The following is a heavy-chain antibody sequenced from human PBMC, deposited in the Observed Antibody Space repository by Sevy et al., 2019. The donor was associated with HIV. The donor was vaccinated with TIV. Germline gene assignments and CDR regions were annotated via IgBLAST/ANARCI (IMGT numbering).Heavy chain of an antibody. CDR3: ARDLKQNWFDP. V-gene: IGHV4-59*13. Sequence: SETLSLTCTVSGGSISSYYWTWIRQPPGKGLEWIGYIYYSGRTNYNPSLKSRVTISVDTSKNQFSLKLSSVTAADTAVYYCARDLKQNWFDPWGQGTLVTVSS. J-gene: IGHJ5*02. CDR2: IYYSGRT. CDR1: GGSISSYY.